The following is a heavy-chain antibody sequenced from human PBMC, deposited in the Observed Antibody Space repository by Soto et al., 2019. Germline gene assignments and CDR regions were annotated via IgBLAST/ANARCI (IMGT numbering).Heavy chain of an antibody. CDR3: ARAAGYQLTEFDY. J-gene: IGHJ4*02. V-gene: IGHV3-21*01. CDR1: GFTFSSYS. CDR2: ISSSSSYI. Sequence: LSLTCAASGFTFSSYSMNWVRQAPGKGLEWVSSISSSSSYIYYADSVKGRFTISRDNAKNSLYLQMNSLRAEDTAVYYCARAAGYQLTEFDYWGQGTLVTVSS. D-gene: IGHD2-2*01.